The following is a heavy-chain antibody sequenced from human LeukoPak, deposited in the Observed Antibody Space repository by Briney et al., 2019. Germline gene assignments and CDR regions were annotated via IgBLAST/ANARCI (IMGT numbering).Heavy chain of an antibody. V-gene: IGHV3-30*04. D-gene: IGHD3-10*01. CDR3: ARAGRGVTLYTDY. J-gene: IGHJ4*02. Sequence: GRSLRLSCAASGFTFSSYAMHWVRQDPGKGLEWEAVISYDGSNKYYADYVKGQFTISRDNSKNTLYLQMNSLRAEDTAVYYCARAGRGVTLYTDYWGQGTLVTVSS. CDR1: GFTFSSYA. CDR2: ISYDGSNK.